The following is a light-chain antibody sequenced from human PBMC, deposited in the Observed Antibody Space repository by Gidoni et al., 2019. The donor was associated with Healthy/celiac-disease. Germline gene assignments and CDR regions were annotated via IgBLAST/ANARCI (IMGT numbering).Light chain of an antibody. J-gene: IGLJ1*01. V-gene: IGLV1-44*01. CDR1: SPNIGSNT. CDR2: SNN. Sequence: QPVLPQPPSASGTPGQRVTIPCSGSSPNIGSNTVNWYQQLPGTDPKLLIYSNNQRPSGVPDRFSGSKSGTSASLAISGLQSEDEADYYCAAWDDSLNGYVFGTGTKVTVL. CDR3: AAWDDSLNGYV.